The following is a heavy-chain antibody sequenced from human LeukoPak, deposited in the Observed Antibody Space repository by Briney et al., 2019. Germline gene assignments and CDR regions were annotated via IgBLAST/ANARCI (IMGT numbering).Heavy chain of an antibody. CDR2: IRYDGSNK. D-gene: IGHD3-10*01. CDR1: GFTFNSYG. V-gene: IGHV3-30*02. J-gene: IGHJ3*01. Sequence: GGSLRLSCAASGFTFNSYGMHWVRQAPGKGLEWVAFIRYDGSNKYYADSVKGRFTISRDNSKNTLYLQMNSLRAEDTAVHYCAKDRYYGSGSPPAAWGQGTMVTVSS. CDR3: AKDRYYGSGSPPAA.